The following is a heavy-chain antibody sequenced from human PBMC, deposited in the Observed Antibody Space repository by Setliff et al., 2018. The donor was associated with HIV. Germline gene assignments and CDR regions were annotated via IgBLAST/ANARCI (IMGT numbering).Heavy chain of an antibody. CDR1: GGSVNSQSDY. CDR2: IYISRST. D-gene: IGHD3-16*01. J-gene: IGHJ4*02. Sequence: SETLSLTCTVSGGSVNSQSDYWAWIRQPAGKGLEWLGHIYISRSTNYNPSFKGRVAMSVDRSKNQFSLKLSSVTAADTAVYHCARARGSTLYINTFDSWGQGTLVTVSS. V-gene: IGHV4-61*09. CDR3: ARARGSTLYINTFDS.